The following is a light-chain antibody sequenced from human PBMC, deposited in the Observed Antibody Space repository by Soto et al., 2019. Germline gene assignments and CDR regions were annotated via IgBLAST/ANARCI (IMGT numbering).Light chain of an antibody. CDR1: QSVGKN. CDR3: QQYTDSPIT. V-gene: IGKV3-15*01. J-gene: IGKJ3*01. CDR2: GAS. Sequence: EIVMTQSPATLSVSPGERATLSCRASQSVGKNLAWYQQRPGQAPRLLIHGASTRASGVPARFSGSGSGTDFTLTISSLQSEDFAVYYCQQYTDSPITFGPGTKVDL.